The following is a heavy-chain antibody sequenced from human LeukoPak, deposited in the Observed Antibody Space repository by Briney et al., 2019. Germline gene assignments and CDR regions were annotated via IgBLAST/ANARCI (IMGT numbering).Heavy chain of an antibody. D-gene: IGHD3-16*01. CDR2: IYYSGST. J-gene: IGHJ4*02. CDR1: GGSISSSSYY. Sequence: SETLSLTCTVSGGSISSSSYYWGWIRQPPGKGLEWIGSIYYSGSTYYNPSLKSRVTISVDTSKNQFSLKLSSVTAADTAVYYCARQGASGDYIDYWGQGTLVTVSS. V-gene: IGHV4-39*01. CDR3: ARQGASGDYIDY.